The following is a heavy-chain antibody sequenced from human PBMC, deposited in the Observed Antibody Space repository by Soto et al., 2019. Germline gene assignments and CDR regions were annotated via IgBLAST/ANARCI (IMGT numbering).Heavy chain of an antibody. CDR3: AREGYRTEYYDSSAYYYGLDV. CDR2: ISAYNGNT. V-gene: IGHV1-18*01. Sequence: ASVKVSCKASGYTFTSYGISWVRQAPGQGLEWMGWISAYNGNTNYAQKLQGRVTMTTDTSTSTAYMELRSLRSDDTAVYYCAREGYRTEYYDSSAYYYGLDVWGQGTTVTVSS. J-gene: IGHJ6*01. D-gene: IGHD3-22*01. CDR1: GYTFTSYG.